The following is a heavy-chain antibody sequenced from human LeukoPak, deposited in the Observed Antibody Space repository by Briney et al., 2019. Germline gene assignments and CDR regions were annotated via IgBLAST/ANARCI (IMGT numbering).Heavy chain of an antibody. J-gene: IGHJ6*02. CDR1: GFTFSSYS. D-gene: IGHD5-18*01. Sequence: GGSLRLSCAASGFTFSSYSMNWVRQAPGKGLEWVSYISSSSSTIYYADSVKGRFTISRDNAKNSLYLQMNSLRAEDTAVYYCARAQGRIQLWLPYYGMDVWGQGTTVTVSS. CDR2: ISSSSSTI. CDR3: ARAQGRIQLWLPYYGMDV. V-gene: IGHV3-48*01.